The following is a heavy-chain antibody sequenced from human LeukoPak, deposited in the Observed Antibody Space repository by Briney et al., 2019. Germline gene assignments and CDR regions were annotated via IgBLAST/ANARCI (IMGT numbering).Heavy chain of an antibody. CDR2: IYHSGST. CDR1: GGSISSYY. Sequence: SETLSLTCTVSGGSISSYYWSWLRQPPWKGLEWIGTIYHSGSTYYNPSLKSRVTISIDTSNNQFSLKLTSVTAANTAVYYCAREPPTTVTTDSFDYWGRGTRVTVS. CDR3: AREPPTTVTTDSFDY. D-gene: IGHD4-17*01. V-gene: IGHV4-4*08. J-gene: IGHJ4*02.